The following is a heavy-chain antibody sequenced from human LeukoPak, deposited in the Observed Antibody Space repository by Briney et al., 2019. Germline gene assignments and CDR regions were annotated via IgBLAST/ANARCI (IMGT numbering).Heavy chain of an antibody. CDR3: ARKPSDFWSGYRYYFDY. V-gene: IGHV1-69*10. CDR2: IIPILGIA. D-gene: IGHD3-3*01. CDR1: GGTFSSYA. Sequence: SVKVSCKASGGTFSSYAISWVRQAPGQGLEWMGGIIPILGIANYAQKFQGRVTITADKSTSTAYMELSSLRSEDTAVYYCARKPSDFWSGYRYYFDYWGQGTLVTVSS. J-gene: IGHJ4*02.